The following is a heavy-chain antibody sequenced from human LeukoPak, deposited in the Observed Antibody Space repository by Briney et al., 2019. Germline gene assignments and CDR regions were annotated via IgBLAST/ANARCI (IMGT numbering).Heavy chain of an antibody. D-gene: IGHD3-16*02. J-gene: IGHJ4*02. CDR3: AKGRNDYDHVWGSYRYWDCFDY. CDR1: GFTFSSYA. CDR2: ISGSGGST. V-gene: IGHV3-23*01. Sequence: PGGSLRLSCAASGFTFSSYAMSWVRQAPGKGLEWVSAISGSGGSTYYADSVKGRFTISRDNSKNTLYLQMNSLRAEDTAVYYCAKGRNDYDHVWGSYRYWDCFDYWGQGTLVTVSS.